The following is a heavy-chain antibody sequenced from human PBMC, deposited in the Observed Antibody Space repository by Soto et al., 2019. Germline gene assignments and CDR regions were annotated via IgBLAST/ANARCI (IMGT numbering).Heavy chain of an antibody. D-gene: IGHD2-15*01. CDR3: ARDLGGPADY. CDR2: MNEDGRTT. Sequence: EVQLVESGGGLVQPGGSLRLSCVDSGFTFSRYWMHWVRQAPGKGLVWVSRMNEDGRTTTYADSVKGRFTIPRDNANNTLYVQMNSLRAEDKAVYYCARDLGGPADYWGQGTLVTVSS. J-gene: IGHJ4*02. V-gene: IGHV3-74*01. CDR1: GFTFSRYW.